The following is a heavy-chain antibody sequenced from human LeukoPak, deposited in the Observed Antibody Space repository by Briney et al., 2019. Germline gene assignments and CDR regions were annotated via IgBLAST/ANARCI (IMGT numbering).Heavy chain of an antibody. CDR3: ARHNGFDRGYYYYMDV. V-gene: IGHV4-4*07. J-gene: IGHJ6*03. Sequence: PSETLSLTCTVSGGFITSYYWSWIRQPAGKGLEWIGRVYTSGITYYNPSLKSRITMSVDTSKNQFSLKLTSVTAADTAVYYCARHNGFDRGYYYYMDVWGKGTTVTVSS. D-gene: IGHD3-9*01. CDR2: VYTSGIT. CDR1: GGFITSYY.